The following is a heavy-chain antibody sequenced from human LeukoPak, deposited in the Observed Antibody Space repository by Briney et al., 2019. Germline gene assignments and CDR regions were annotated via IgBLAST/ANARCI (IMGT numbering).Heavy chain of an antibody. CDR3: ARVQQQLVEKFDY. V-gene: IGHV1-2*02. CDR1: GYTFTGYY. CDR2: INPNSGGT. Sequence: EASVKVSCKASGYTFTGYYMHWVRQAPGQGLEWMGWINPNSGGTNYAQKFQGRVTMTRDTSISTAYMELSRLRSDDTAVYYCARVQQQLVEKFDYWGQGTLVTVSS. J-gene: IGHJ4*02. D-gene: IGHD6-13*01.